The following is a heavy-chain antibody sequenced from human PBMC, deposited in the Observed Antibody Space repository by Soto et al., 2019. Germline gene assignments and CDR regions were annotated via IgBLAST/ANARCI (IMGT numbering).Heavy chain of an antibody. J-gene: IGHJ5*02. CDR1: GYTFTSYG. V-gene: IGHV1-18*01. D-gene: IGHD3-10*02. CDR3: ARDLLSGVPESGFDP. CDR2: ISAYNGNT. Sequence: ASVKVSCKASGYTFTSYGISWVRQAPGQGLEWMGWISAYNGNTNYAQKLQGRVTMTTDTFTSTAYMELRSLRSDDTAVYYCARDLLSGVPESGFDPWGQGTLVTVSS.